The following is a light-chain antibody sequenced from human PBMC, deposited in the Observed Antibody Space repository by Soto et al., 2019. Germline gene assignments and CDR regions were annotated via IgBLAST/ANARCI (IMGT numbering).Light chain of an antibody. CDR3: QQYDTWPLT. J-gene: IGKJ4*01. CDR2: DIS. CDR1: RYVSTN. V-gene: IGKV3D-15*01. Sequence: ETVMTQFPATLSVSPGERATLSCRASRYVSTNLAWYQQQPGQPPRLLIYDISNRATGIPARFSGSGSETEFALTITSLQSEDFEVYYCQQYDTWPLTFGGGTKVEIK.